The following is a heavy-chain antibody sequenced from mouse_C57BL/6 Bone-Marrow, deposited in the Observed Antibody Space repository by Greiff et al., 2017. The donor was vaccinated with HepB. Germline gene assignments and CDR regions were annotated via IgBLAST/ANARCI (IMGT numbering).Heavy chain of an antibody. V-gene: IGHV1-64*01. J-gene: IGHJ4*01. Sequence: QVQLQQPGAELVKTGASVKLSCKASGYTFTSYWMHWVKQRPGQGLEWIGMIHPNSGSTNYNEKFKSKATLTVDKSSSTAYMQLSSLTSEDSAVYYCARELRDAMDYWGQGTSVTVSS. CDR2: IHPNSGST. D-gene: IGHD2-12*01. CDR1: GYTFTSYW. CDR3: ARELRDAMDY.